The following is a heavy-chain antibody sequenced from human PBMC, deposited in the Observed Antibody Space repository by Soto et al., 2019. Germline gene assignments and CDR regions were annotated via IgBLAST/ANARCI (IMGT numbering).Heavy chain of an antibody. J-gene: IGHJ5*02. D-gene: IGHD3-10*01. CDR1: GGSISAAGDS. CDR3: ARAQFYPGSGKYKNLMFDP. V-gene: IGHV4-30-2*01. Sequence: PSETLSLTCAVSGGSISAAGDSWSWIRQPPGGGLEWIGYIYHSGPFFYTPSLKTRLPMSLDRPNNQFSLPLNSVPPADTAVYYCARAQFYPGSGKYKNLMFDPWGQETQVTVSS. CDR2: IYHSGPF.